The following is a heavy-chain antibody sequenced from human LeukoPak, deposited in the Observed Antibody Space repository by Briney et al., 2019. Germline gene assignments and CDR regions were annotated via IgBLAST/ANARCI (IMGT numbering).Heavy chain of an antibody. V-gene: IGHV4-38-2*02. Sequence: SETLSLTCTVSGYSITSGYYWGWIRQPPGKGLEWIGSIYHSGSTFYNPSLKSRVTISVDPSKNQFSLKLSSVIVADTAVYYCARDQDYYGSGSYGPDYWGQGILVTVSS. J-gene: IGHJ4*02. D-gene: IGHD3-10*01. CDR2: IYHSGST. CDR1: GYSITSGYY. CDR3: ARDQDYYGSGSYGPDY.